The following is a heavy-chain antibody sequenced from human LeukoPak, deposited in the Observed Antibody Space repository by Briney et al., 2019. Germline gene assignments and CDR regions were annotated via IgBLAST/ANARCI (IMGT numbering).Heavy chain of an antibody. V-gene: IGHV3-30*18. CDR1: GFTFSSYG. CDR2: ISYDGSNK. J-gene: IGHJ3*02. D-gene: IGHD2-2*01. Sequence: PGRSLRLSCAASGFTFSSYGMHWVRQAPGKGLEWVAVISYDGSNKYYADSVKGRFTISRDNSKNTLYLQMNSLRAEDTAVYYCAKVPATDAFDIWGQGTMVTVSS. CDR3: AKVPATDAFDI.